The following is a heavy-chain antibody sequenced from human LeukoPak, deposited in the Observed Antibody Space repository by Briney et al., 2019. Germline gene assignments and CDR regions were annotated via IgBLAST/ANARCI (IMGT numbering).Heavy chain of an antibody. Sequence: KASETLSLTCTVSGGSISSDNYYWGWIRQPPGKGLEWIGSIYYSGTTYYNPSLKSRVTISVFASVDEFSLGLTSVTAADTAVYFCARHTLGYSAYNAGYFDYWGQGTLVTVSS. CDR2: IYYSGTT. V-gene: IGHV4-39*07. D-gene: IGHD5-12*01. CDR3: ARHTLGYSAYNAGYFDY. J-gene: IGHJ4*02. CDR1: GGSISSDNYY.